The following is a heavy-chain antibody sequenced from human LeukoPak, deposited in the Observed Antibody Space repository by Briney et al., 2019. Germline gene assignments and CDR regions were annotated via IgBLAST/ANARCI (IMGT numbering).Heavy chain of an antibody. J-gene: IGHJ4*02. V-gene: IGHV3-23*01. D-gene: IGHD6-19*01. CDR1: GFTFSYA. CDR2: ITGSGTST. Sequence: PGGFLRLSCAASGFTFSYAMSWVRQAPGKGLEWVSAITGSGTSTYYADSVKGRFTISRDNSKNTLYLQMNSLRAEDTAVYYCAKYISGWYYFDYWGQGTLVTVSS. CDR3: AKYISGWYYFDY.